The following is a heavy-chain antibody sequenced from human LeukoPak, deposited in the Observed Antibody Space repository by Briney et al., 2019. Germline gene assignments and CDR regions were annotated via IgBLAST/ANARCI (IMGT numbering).Heavy chain of an antibody. Sequence: SETLSLTCTVSGGSISSSSYYWGWIRQPPGKGLEWIGSIYYSGSTYYNPSLKRRVTISVDTSKNQFSLKLSSVTAADTAVYYCARAPFTMVRGSFDYWGQGTLVTVSS. CDR2: IYYSGST. D-gene: IGHD3-10*01. CDR3: ARAPFTMVRGSFDY. CDR1: GGSISSSSYY. J-gene: IGHJ4*02. V-gene: IGHV4-39*07.